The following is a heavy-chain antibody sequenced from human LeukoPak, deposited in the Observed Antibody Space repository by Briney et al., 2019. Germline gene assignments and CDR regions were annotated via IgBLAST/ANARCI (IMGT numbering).Heavy chain of an antibody. CDR2: INKDGSST. CDR1: GFTFSSYW. CDR3: ARDGAAAGTDYFDY. Sequence: GGSLRLSCAASGFTFSSYWMHWVRQAPGKGLVWVSRINKDGSSTSYADSVKGRFTISRDNTKNTLFLQMNSLRAEDTAVYYCARDGAAAGTDYFDYWRQGTLVTVSS. D-gene: IGHD6-13*01. J-gene: IGHJ4*02. V-gene: IGHV3-74*01.